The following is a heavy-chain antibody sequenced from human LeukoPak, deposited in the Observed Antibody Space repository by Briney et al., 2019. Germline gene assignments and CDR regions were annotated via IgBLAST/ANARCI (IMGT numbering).Heavy chain of an antibody. J-gene: IGHJ4*02. CDR3: GKDVIGSRGYYGY. D-gene: IGHD3-22*01. Sequence: GGSQRLSCAASGFTFSSYGMTWVRRAPGKGLEWVSSISGSGATAWYPDSVKGRVTISRDNSKNTLYLQMNSLRDEDTAVYYCGKDVIGSRGYYGYWGQGTPVTVSS. CDR1: GFTFSSYG. V-gene: IGHV3-23*01. CDR2: ISGSGATA.